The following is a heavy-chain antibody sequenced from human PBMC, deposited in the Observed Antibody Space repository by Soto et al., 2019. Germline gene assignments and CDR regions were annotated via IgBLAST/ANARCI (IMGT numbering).Heavy chain of an antibody. D-gene: IGHD2-2*01. CDR1: GGTFSSYT. J-gene: IGHJ5*02. CDR2: IIPILGIA. V-gene: IGHV1-69*04. CDR3: ARDKYCVTTSCYSYHWFDP. Sequence: ASVKVSCKASGGTFSSYTVTWVRQAPGQGLEWMGRIIPILGIANYAQKFQGRVTITADKSTSTAYMELSSLRSEDTAVYYCARDKYCVTTSCYSYHWFDPWGQGTLVPVS.